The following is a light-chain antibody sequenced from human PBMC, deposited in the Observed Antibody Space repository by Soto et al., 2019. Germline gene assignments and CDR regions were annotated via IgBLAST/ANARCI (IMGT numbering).Light chain of an antibody. J-gene: IGKJ1*01. CDR3: QQRSSWPRT. Sequence: EIVLTQSPATLSLSPGERATLSCRASQSVSTYLFWYQQKPGQAPRLLIYDASNRATGIPARFSGSGSGTDFTLTISSLGPEDFAVYYCQQRSSWPRTFGQGTKVEIK. V-gene: IGKV3-11*01. CDR2: DAS. CDR1: QSVSTY.